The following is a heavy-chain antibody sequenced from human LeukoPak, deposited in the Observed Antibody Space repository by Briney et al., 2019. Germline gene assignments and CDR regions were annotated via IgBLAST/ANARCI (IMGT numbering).Heavy chain of an antibody. J-gene: IGHJ4*02. CDR2: ISWDGGST. Sequence: AGGSLRLSCAASGFTFDDYAMHWVRQAPGKGLEWVSLISWDGGSTYYADSVKGRFTISRDNSKNSLYLQMNSLRAEDTALYYCAKDKGGSWYNYFDYWGQGTLVTVSS. CDR1: GFTFDDYA. V-gene: IGHV3-43D*03. D-gene: IGHD6-13*01. CDR3: AKDKGGSWYNYFDY.